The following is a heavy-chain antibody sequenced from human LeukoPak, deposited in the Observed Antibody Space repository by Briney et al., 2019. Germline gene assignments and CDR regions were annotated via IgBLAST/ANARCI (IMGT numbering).Heavy chain of an antibody. CDR3: AREGTSMVRGVITHFDY. J-gene: IGHJ4*02. V-gene: IGHV1-24*01. D-gene: IGHD3-10*01. CDR2: FDPEDGET. Sequence: ASVKVSCKVSGYTLTELSMHWVRQAPGKGLEWMGGFDPEDGETIYAQKFQGRVTMTRDTSISTAYMELSRLRSDDTAVYYCAREGTSMVRGVITHFDYWGQGTLVTVSS. CDR1: GYTLTELS.